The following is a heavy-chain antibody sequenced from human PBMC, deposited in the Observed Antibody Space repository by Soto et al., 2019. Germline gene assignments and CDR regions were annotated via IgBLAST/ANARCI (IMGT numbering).Heavy chain of an antibody. CDR1: GYTFTGYY. CDR3: ARGREDYYGSGSYYNINWFDP. CDR2: INPNSGGT. J-gene: IGHJ5*02. D-gene: IGHD3-10*01. V-gene: IGHV1-2*04. Sequence: ASVKVSCKASGYTFTGYYMHWVRQAPGQGLEWMGWINPNSGGTNYAQKFQGWVTMTRDTSISTAYMELSRLRSDDTAVYYCARGREDYYGSGSYYNINWFDPWGQGTLVTVSS.